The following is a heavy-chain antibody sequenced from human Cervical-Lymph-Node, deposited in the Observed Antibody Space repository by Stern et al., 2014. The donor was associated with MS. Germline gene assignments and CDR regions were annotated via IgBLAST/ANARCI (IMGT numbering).Heavy chain of an antibody. CDR3: ASTTTVAIGFDI. J-gene: IGHJ3*02. D-gene: IGHD4-23*01. CDR2: IYTSGST. Sequence: QVQLQESGPGLVKPSQTLSLTCTVSGGSISSGSYYWSWIRQPAGKGLEWIGRIYTSGSTNYNPSLKSRVTISVDTSKTQFPLKLSSVTAADTAVYYCASTTTVAIGFDIWGQGTMVTVSS. V-gene: IGHV4-61*02. CDR1: GGSISSGSYY.